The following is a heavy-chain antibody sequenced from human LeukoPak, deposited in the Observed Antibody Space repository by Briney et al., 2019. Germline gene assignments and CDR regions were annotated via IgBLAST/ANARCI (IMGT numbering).Heavy chain of an antibody. D-gene: IGHD3-10*01. V-gene: IGHV3-73*01. CDR1: GFTFSGSA. Sequence: GGSLRLSCAASGFTFSGSAMHWVRQAPGKGLEWVGRIRSKANSYATAYAASVKGRCTISRDDSKNTAYLQMNSLKTEDTAVYYYTSPSDRGVQSWFDPWGQGTLVTVSS. CDR3: TSPSDRGVQSWFDP. J-gene: IGHJ5*02. CDR2: IRSKANSYAT.